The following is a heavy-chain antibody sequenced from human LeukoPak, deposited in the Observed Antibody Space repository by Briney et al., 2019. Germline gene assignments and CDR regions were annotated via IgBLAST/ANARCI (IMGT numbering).Heavy chain of an antibody. V-gene: IGHV3-21*01. J-gene: IGHJ4*02. CDR1: GFTFSSYS. CDR3: ARVGSRRTTALDY. CDR2: ISNSSSYI. D-gene: IGHD4-17*01. Sequence: GGSLRLSCAASGFTFSSYSMNWVRQAPGKGLEWVSSISNSSSYIYYADSVKGRFTISRDNAKNSLYLQMNSLRAEDTAVYYCARVGSRRTTALDYWGQGTLVTVSS.